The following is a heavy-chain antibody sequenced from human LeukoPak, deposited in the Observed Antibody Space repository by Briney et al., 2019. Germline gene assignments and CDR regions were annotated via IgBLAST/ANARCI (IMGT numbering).Heavy chain of an antibody. CDR1: GFTFRSYG. CDR3: ARDSDGDLFDY. V-gene: IGHV3-30*02. J-gene: IGHJ4*02. Sequence: GGSLRLSCAASGFTFRSYGMHWVRQAPGKGLEWVAFIRYDGNNKYYADSVKGRFTIFRDNSRNTLYLQMNSLRAEDTAVYYCARDSDGDLFDYWGQGTLVTVSS. D-gene: IGHD4-17*01. CDR2: IRYDGNNK.